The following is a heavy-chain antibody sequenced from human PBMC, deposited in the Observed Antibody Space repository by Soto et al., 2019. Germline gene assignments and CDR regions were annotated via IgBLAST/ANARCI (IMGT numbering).Heavy chain of an antibody. Sequence: GSLRLSFAASGFTFSSYAMSWVRQAPGKGLQWVSAISGSGGSTYYADSVKGRFTISRDNSKNTLYLQMNSLRAEDTAVYYCAKVGGDESSGYYPLWGQGTLVTVSS. CDR2: ISGSGGST. CDR3: AKVGGDESSGYYPL. CDR1: GFTFSSYA. J-gene: IGHJ4*02. V-gene: IGHV3-23*01. D-gene: IGHD3-22*01.